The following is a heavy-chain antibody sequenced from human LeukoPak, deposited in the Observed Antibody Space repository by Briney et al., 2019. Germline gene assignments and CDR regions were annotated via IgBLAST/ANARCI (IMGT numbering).Heavy chain of an antibody. CDR3: ARGIAAASARPFDI. J-gene: IGHJ3*02. D-gene: IGHD6-13*01. Sequence: SQTLSLTCTVSGGSISSGSYYWSWIRQPAGKGLEWIGRIYTGGSTDYNPSLKSRVTMSVDTSKNQFSVKLSSVTAADTAVYYCARGIAAASARPFDIWGQGTMVTVSS. CDR1: GGSISSGSYY. CDR2: IYTGGST. V-gene: IGHV4-61*02.